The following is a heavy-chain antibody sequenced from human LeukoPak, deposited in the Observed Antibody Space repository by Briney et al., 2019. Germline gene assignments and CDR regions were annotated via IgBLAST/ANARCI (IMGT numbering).Heavy chain of an antibody. CDR3: AKSMVRGVGVNWFDP. Sequence: GGSLRLSCAASGFTFSDYYMSWIRQAPGKGLEWVSYISSSGSTIYYADCVKGRFTISRDNAKNSLYLQMNSLRAEDTAVYYCAKSMVRGVGVNWFDPWGQGTLVTVSS. CDR1: GFTFSDYY. D-gene: IGHD3-10*01. CDR2: ISSSGSTI. J-gene: IGHJ5*02. V-gene: IGHV3-11*01.